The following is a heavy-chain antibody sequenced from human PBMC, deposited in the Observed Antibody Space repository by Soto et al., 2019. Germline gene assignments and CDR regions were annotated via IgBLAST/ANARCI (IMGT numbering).Heavy chain of an antibody. J-gene: IGHJ4*02. V-gene: IGHV4-30-4*01. CDR2: IYYSGST. CDR1: GGSISSGDYY. Sequence: LSLTCTVSGGSISSGDYYWSWIRQPPGKGLEWIGYIYYSGSTYYNPSLKSRVTISVDTSKNQFSLKLSSVTAADTAVYYCARHNYGSGSTYFDYWGQGTLVTVSS. D-gene: IGHD3-10*01. CDR3: ARHNYGSGSTYFDY.